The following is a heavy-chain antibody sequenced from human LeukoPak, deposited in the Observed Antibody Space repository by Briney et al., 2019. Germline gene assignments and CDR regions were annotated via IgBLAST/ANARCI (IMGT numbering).Heavy chain of an antibody. CDR1: GDSITGYY. V-gene: IGHV4-4*07. CDR2: IYTSGST. CDR3: ASDRIEVDAFDI. Sequence: PSETLSLTCSVSGDSITGYYWGWIRQPPGKGLEWIGRIYTSGSTNYNPSLKSRVTISVDTSKNQFSLKLSSVTAADTAVYYCASDRIEVDAFDIWGQGTMVTVSS. J-gene: IGHJ3*02. D-gene: IGHD2-15*01.